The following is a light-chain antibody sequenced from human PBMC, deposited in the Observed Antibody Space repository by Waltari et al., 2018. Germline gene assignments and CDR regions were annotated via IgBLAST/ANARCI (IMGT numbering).Light chain of an antibody. Sequence: DIQMTQSPSSLSASVGDTVTITCRASQSLSSWLDWYQQKPGKAPDLLIYKASSLQSGVPSRFSGSGSGTDCTLTIISLQPEDFATYYCLQYSSSPWTFGQGTKVEIK. CDR1: QSLSSW. V-gene: IGKV1-12*01. CDR3: LQYSSSPWT. CDR2: KAS. J-gene: IGKJ1*01.